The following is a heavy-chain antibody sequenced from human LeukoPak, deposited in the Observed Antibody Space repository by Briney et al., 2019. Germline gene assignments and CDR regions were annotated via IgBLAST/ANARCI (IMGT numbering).Heavy chain of an antibody. J-gene: IGHJ4*02. CDR1: GGSFSGYY. CDR2: INHSGST. V-gene: IGHV4-34*01. CDR3: ARHLKGQQLAAGAAYYFDY. Sequence: PSETLSLTCAVYGGSFSGYYWSWIRQPPGKGLEWIGEINHSGSTNYNPSLKSRVTISVDTSKNQFSLKLSSVTAADTAVYYCARHLKGQQLAAGAAYYFDYWGQGTLVTVSS. D-gene: IGHD6-13*01.